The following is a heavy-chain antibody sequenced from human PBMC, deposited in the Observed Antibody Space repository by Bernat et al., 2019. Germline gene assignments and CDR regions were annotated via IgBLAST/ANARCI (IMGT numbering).Heavy chain of an antibody. V-gene: IGHV3-23*01. D-gene: IGHD3-22*01. CDR3: ARDHYYDSSGYYSSFEY. Sequence: EVQLLESGGGLVQPGGSLRLSCAASGFTFSSYAMSWVRQAPGKGLEWVSAISGSGGSTYYADSVKGRFTISRDNSKNTLYLQMNSLRAEDTAVYYCARDHYYDSSGYYSSFEYWGQGALVTVSS. J-gene: IGHJ4*02. CDR2: ISGSGGST. CDR1: GFTFSSYA.